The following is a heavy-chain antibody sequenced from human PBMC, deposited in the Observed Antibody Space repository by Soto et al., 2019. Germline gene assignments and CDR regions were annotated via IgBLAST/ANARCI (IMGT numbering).Heavy chain of an antibody. Sequence: EVQLVESGGGLVQPGGSLRLSCAASGFTVSYNYMSWVRQAPGKGLEWVSVIYSGGSTYYADSVKGRFTISRDNSKNTLYLQMNSLRAEDTAVYYCARDRRRDGQNNDAFDMWGQGTMVTVSS. V-gene: IGHV3-66*01. CDR2: IYSGGST. J-gene: IGHJ3*02. CDR1: GFTVSYNY. D-gene: IGHD6-6*01. CDR3: ARDRRRDGQNNDAFDM.